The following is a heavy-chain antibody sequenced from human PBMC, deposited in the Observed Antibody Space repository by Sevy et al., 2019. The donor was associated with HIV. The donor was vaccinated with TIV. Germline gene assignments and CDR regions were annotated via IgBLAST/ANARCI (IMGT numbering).Heavy chain of an antibody. CDR1: GLTLNNYA. V-gene: IGHV3-23*01. CDR3: VHHYGDYGRRN. CDR2: INLNGENK. Sequence: GGSLRLSCAASGLTLNNYAVSWVRQAPGKGLEWVSLINLNGENKFYADSVKGRFTISRDNFKNMLYLEMKSLRAEDTAVYYCVHHYGDYGRRNWGQGTLVTVSS. D-gene: IGHD4-17*01. J-gene: IGHJ4*02.